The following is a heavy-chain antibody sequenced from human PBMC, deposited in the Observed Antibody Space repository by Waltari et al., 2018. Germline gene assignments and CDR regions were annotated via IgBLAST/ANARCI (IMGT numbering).Heavy chain of an antibody. Sequence: QVQLQESGPGLVKPSGTLSLTCAVSGGSISSSNWWSWVRQPPGKGLEWIGEIYQSGRTTNNPSRKSRVTISVDKSKNQFSRKLGSETAADTSVYDCARVAVAGTEYVDNWGQGTLVTVSS. J-gene: IGHJ4*02. D-gene: IGHD6-19*01. V-gene: IGHV4-4*02. CDR3: ARVAVAGTEYVDN. CDR2: IYQSGRT. CDR1: GGSISSSNW.